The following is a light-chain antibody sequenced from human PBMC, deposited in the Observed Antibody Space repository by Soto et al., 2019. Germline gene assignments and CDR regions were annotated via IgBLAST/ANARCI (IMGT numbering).Light chain of an antibody. CDR2: ENN. J-gene: IGLJ3*02. Sequence: QSVLTQPPSVSAAPGQKVTISCSGSSSNIGNNYVYWYQHLPGTAPRLLIFENNKRPSGIPDRFSGSKSGTSATLAITGLQTGDEADYYCGTWDIRLNINWVFGGGTKLTVL. CDR3: GTWDIRLNINWV. V-gene: IGLV1-51*02. CDR1: SSNIGNNY.